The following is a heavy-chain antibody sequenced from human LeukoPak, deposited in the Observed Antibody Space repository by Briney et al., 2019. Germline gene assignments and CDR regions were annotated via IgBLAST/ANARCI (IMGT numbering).Heavy chain of an antibody. D-gene: IGHD6-19*01. CDR3: ATKQWLAPPPDS. CDR1: GFTFGKYW. Sequence: GGSLRLSCAASGFTFGKYWMLWVRQAPGKGLDSVSRINTDGTVTTYADSVKGRFTVSRDNADNTMFLQMNSVRDEDTAVYYCATKQWLAPPPDSWGQGTPVTVSS. CDR2: INTDGTVT. V-gene: IGHV3-74*01. J-gene: IGHJ4*02.